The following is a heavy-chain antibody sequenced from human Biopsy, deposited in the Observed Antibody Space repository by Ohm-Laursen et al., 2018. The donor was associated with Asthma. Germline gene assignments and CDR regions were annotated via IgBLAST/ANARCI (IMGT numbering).Heavy chain of an antibody. D-gene: IGHD5-24*01. V-gene: IGHV4-30-2*01. CDR1: GGSISSGGYP. Sequence: SDTLSLTCSVSGGSISSGGYPWSWIRQPPGKGLEWIGYIYHSGSTYYNPSLKSRVTISVDRSKNQFSLKLSSVTAADTAVYYCARVKDGYNFDYWGQGTLVTVSS. CDR2: IYHSGST. J-gene: IGHJ4*02. CDR3: ARVKDGYNFDY.